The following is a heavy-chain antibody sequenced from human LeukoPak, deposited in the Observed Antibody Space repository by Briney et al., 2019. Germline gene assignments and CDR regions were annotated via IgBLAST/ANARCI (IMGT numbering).Heavy chain of an antibody. V-gene: IGHV4-34*01. CDR1: GGSFSGYY. J-gene: IGHJ4*02. Sequence: PSETLSLTCAVYGGSFSGYYWSWIRQPPGKGLEWIGEINHSGSTNYNPSLKSRVTISVDTSKNQFSLKLSSVTAADTAVYYCARGRPNIVVVPAATMFVYWGQGTLVTVS. CDR2: INHSGST. CDR3: ARGRPNIVVVPAATMFVY. D-gene: IGHD2-2*01.